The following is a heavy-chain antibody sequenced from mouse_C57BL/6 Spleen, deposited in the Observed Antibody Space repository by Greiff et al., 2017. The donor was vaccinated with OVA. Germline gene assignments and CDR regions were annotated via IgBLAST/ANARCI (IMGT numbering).Heavy chain of an antibody. Sequence: QVQLQQPGAELVKPGASVKMSCKASVYTFPSYWLTWVTPRPGQGLAWIGDIYPGSGSTNYNDTFTSKATLTLDTSSSTAYMQLSSLTSEDSAVYYCAKRGYYGKGLDYWGQGTSVTVSS. D-gene: IGHD2-1*01. CDR2: IYPGSGST. CDR3: AKRGYYGKGLDY. V-gene: IGHV1-55*01. J-gene: IGHJ4*01. CDR1: VYTFPSYW.